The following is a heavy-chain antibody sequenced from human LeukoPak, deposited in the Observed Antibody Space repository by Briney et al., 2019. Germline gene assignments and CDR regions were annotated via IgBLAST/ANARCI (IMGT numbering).Heavy chain of an antibody. CDR2: LYYSGST. J-gene: IGHJ4*02. CDR1: GGSISSSSSY. CDR3: ARQGVVTATPHFDY. V-gene: IGHV4-39*01. Sequence: SETLSLTCTVSGGSISSSSSYWGWIRQPPGKGLEWIGSLYYSGSTYYNPSLKSRLTISVDTSKNQFSLKLSSVTAADTAVYFCARQGVVTATPHFDYWGQGTLVTVSS. D-gene: IGHD3-22*01.